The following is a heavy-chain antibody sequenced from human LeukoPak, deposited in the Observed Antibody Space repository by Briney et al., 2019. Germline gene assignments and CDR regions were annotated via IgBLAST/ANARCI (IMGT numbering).Heavy chain of an antibody. D-gene: IGHD6-13*01. J-gene: IGHJ4*02. CDR2: IYSGGST. CDR3: ARDPGYSSSWYFDY. CDR1: GFTVSNNY. Sequence: GGSLRLSCAASGFTVSNNYMTWVRQAPGKGLEWVSLIYSGGSTHYADSVKGRFTISRDNSKNTLYLQMNSLRAEDTAVYYCARDPGYSSSWYFDYWGQGTLVTVSS. V-gene: IGHV3-53*01.